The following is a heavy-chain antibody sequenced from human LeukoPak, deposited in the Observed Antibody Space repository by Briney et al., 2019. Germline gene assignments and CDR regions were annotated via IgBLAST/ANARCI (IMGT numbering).Heavy chain of an antibody. V-gene: IGHV3-23*01. Sequence: GGSLRLSCAASGFTFSSYAMSWVRQAPGKGLEWVSAISGSGGSTYYADSVKGRFTISRDNSKNTLYLQMNSLRAEDTAVYYCAKDRSRGGYYMGYFDYWGQGTLVTVSS. J-gene: IGHJ4*02. CDR1: GFTFSSYA. D-gene: IGHD3-10*01. CDR2: ISGSGGST. CDR3: AKDRSRGGYYMGYFDY.